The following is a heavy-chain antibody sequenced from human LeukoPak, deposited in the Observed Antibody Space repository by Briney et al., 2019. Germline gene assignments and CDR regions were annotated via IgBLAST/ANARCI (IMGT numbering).Heavy chain of an antibody. V-gene: IGHV1-69*05. CDR3: AGSGYEYFDY. CDR1: GGTFSSYA. Sequence: SVKVSCKASGGTFSSYAISWVRQAPGQGLEWMGRIIPIFGTANYAQKFQGRVTITTDESTSTAYKELSSLRSEDTAVYYCAGSGYEYFDYWGQGTLVTVSS. D-gene: IGHD5-12*01. CDR2: IIPIFGTA. J-gene: IGHJ4*02.